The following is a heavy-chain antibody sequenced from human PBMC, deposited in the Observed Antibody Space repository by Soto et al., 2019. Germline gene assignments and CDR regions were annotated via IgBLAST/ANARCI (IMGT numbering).Heavy chain of an antibody. J-gene: IGHJ4*02. Sequence: QVQVVESGGGVVQPGRSLKLSCAASGFTFSNFGMHWVRQAPGKGLEWVAVIWHDGKEKYYADSAKGRSTISRDNSKNTLYLQMNRLRAEDTAVYYCASDPGQDEAMDYWGQGTLVTVSS. V-gene: IGHV3-33*01. CDR3: ASDPGQDEAMDY. CDR2: IWHDGKEK. CDR1: GFTFSNFG.